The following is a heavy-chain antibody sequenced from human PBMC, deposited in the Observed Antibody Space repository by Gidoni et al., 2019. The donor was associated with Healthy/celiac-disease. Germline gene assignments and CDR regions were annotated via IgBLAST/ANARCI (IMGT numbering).Heavy chain of an antibody. D-gene: IGHD1-26*01. CDR2: INPNSGGT. CDR1: GYTFTGYY. CDR3: ARDPRVGATPNWFDP. Sequence: VQLVQSGAEVKKPGASVKSSCKASGYTFTGYYMHWVRQATGQGLEWMRWINPNSGGTNYAQKFQSRVTMTRDTSISIAYMELSRLRSDDTAVYYCARDPRVGATPNWFDPWGQGTLVTVSS. J-gene: IGHJ5*02. V-gene: IGHV1-2*02.